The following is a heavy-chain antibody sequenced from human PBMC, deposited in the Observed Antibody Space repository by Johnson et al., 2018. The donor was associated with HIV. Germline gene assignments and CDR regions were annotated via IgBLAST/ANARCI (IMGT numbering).Heavy chain of an antibody. Sequence: QVQLVESGGGVVQPGRSLRLSCAASGFTFSTYALHWVRQAPGKGLEWVAVISYDGSNKYYADSVKGRFTISRDNSKNTLYLQMNSLRAEDTAVYYCARFRSSNWFDAFDILGQGTMVTVSS. CDR3: ARFRSSNWFDAFDI. V-gene: IGHV3-30*04. CDR2: ISYDGSNK. D-gene: IGHD6-13*01. J-gene: IGHJ3*02. CDR1: GFTFSTYA.